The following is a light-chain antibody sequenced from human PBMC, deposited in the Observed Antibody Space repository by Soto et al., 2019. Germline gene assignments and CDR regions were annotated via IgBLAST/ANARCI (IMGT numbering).Light chain of an antibody. V-gene: IGKV3-11*01. CDR1: QSVSSSY. CDR2: GAS. CDR3: QQRSNWPRT. J-gene: IGKJ1*01. Sequence: EIVLTQSPGTLSLSPGERATLSCRASQSVSSSYLAWYQQKPGRAPRLLIYGASNRATGIPARFSGSGSGTDFTLTISSLEPEDFAVYYCQQRSNWPRTFGQGTKVDIK.